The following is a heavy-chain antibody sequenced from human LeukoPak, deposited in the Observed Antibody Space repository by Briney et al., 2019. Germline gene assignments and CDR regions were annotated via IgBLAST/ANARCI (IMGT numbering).Heavy chain of an antibody. D-gene: IGHD3-3*01. CDR2: MNPNSGNT. Sequence: ASVKVSCKASGYTFTSYDINWVRQATGQGLEWMGWMNPNSGNTGYAQKFQGRVTITRNTSISTAYMELSSLRSEDTAVYYCARGRIYDFWSGLYYYYYYMDVWGKGTTVTVSS. CDR3: ARGRIYDFWSGLYYYYYYMDV. V-gene: IGHV1-8*03. CDR1: GYTFTSYD. J-gene: IGHJ6*03.